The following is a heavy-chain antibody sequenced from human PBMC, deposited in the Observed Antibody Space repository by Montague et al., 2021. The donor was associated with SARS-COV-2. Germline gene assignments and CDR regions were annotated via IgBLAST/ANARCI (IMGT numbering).Heavy chain of an antibody. CDR3: ARLRDGVVPSPILGVGPYYSYYYMDV. J-gene: IGHJ6*03. CDR2: INHGGNT. V-gene: IGHV4-34*01. CDR1: GTSFSGYY. D-gene: IGHD3-10*01. Sequence: SETLPLTCAVLGTSFSGYYWNWIRQPPGKGLEWIGEINHGGNTKYSPSLKSRLTISADTSKNQFSLKLTSVAAADTAVYYCARLRDGVVPSPILGVGPYYSYYYMDVWGRGTTVTVSS.